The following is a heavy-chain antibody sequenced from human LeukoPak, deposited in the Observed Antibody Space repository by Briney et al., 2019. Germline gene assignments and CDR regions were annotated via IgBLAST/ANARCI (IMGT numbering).Heavy chain of an antibody. CDR2: ISYDGSNK. CDR3: AKQAEDFGDSKTDY. D-gene: IGHD2-15*01. Sequence: GGSLRLSCAASGFTSSSYGMHWVRQAPGKGLEWVAVISYDGSNKYYADSVKGRFTISRDNSKNTLYLQMSSLRVEDTAIYYCAKQAEDFGDSKTDYWGQGTLVTVSP. J-gene: IGHJ4*02. V-gene: IGHV3-30*18. CDR1: GFTSSSYG.